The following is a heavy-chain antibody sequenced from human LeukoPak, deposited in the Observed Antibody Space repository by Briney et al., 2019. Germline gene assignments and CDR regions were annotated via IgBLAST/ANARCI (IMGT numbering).Heavy chain of an antibody. CDR2: IIGSGSST. CDR3: AKDRAQQLVLDF. CDR1: GFSVGDNY. D-gene: IGHD6-13*01. Sequence: GSLRLSCEASGFSVGDNYMTWVRQAPGKGLEWVSAIIGSGSSTYYADSVKGRFTISRDNSKNTLFLQMNSLRAEDTAVYYCAKDRAQQLVLDFWGQGTLVTVSS. V-gene: IGHV3-23*01. J-gene: IGHJ4*02.